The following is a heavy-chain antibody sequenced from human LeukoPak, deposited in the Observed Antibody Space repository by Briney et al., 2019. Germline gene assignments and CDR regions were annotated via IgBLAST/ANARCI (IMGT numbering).Heavy chain of an antibody. D-gene: IGHD2-21*01. J-gene: IGHJ4*02. CDR1: GYSFTSYW. CDR2: IYPGDSDT. V-gene: IGHV5-51*01. CDR3: ARVLIRGDEIDY. Sequence: GESLKISCKGSGYSFTSYWIGWVRQMPGKGLEWMGIIYPGDSDTRYSPSFQGQVTISADKSTSTAYLQWTSLKASDSAMYYCARVLIRGDEIDYWGQGTLVTISS.